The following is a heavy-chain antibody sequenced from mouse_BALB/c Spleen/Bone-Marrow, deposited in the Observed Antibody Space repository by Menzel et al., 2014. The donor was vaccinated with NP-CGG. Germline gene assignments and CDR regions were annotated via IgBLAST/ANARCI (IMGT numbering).Heavy chain of an antibody. CDR3: ARGENYGYDGFAY. V-gene: IGHV3-1*02. D-gene: IGHD2-2*01. CDR1: GYSITIGYS. Sequence: EVKVVESGPDLVKPSQSLSLTCTVTGYSITIGYSWHWIRQFPGNKLEWMGYIHYSGSTNYNPSLKSRISITRDTPKNQFFLQLISVTTEDTATYYCARGENYGYDGFAYWGQGTLVTVSA. J-gene: IGHJ3*01. CDR2: IHYSGST.